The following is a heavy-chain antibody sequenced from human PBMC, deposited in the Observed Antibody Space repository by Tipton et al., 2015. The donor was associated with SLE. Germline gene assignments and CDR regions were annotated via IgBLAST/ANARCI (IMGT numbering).Heavy chain of an antibody. D-gene: IGHD3-3*01. CDR2: INHSGST. CDR3: ARDGGELQH. J-gene: IGHJ1*01. V-gene: IGHV4-34*01. Sequence: TLSLTCAVYGGSFSGYHWSWIRQPPGKGLEWIGEINHSGSTNYNPSLKSRVTISVDTSKNQFSLKLSSVTAADTAVYYCARDGGELQHWGQGTLVTVSS. CDR1: GGSFSGYH.